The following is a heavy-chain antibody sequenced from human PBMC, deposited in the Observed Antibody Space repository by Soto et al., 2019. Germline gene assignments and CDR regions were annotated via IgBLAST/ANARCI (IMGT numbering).Heavy chain of an antibody. J-gene: IGHJ1*01. CDR1: GFTFKYYA. Sequence: EVQLLQSGGGLAQPGTSLRLSCAASGFTFKYYAMTWVRQAPGKGLEWVSTISGSGDKTDYADSVKGRFRVSRDNSKHILYLQIDSLRADDTAIYYCARAYKWYSGQYFNDWGQGTLVTVSS. V-gene: IGHV3-23*01. CDR3: ARAYKWYSGQYFND. CDR2: ISGSGDKT. D-gene: IGHD2-8*01.